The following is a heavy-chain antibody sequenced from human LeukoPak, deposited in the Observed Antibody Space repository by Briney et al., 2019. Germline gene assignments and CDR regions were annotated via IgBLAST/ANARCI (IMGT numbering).Heavy chain of an antibody. Sequence: GGSLRLSCAASGFIFSSNLMGWVRQAPGKGLQWVANIKQDGSEKYYVDSVKGRFTISRDDAKNSLYLQMNSLRADDAAVYYCARVVSATRFDPWGQGTLVTVSS. CDR1: GFIFSSNL. CDR3: ARVVSATRFDP. CDR2: IKQDGSEK. D-gene: IGHD2-15*01. V-gene: IGHV3-7*05. J-gene: IGHJ5*02.